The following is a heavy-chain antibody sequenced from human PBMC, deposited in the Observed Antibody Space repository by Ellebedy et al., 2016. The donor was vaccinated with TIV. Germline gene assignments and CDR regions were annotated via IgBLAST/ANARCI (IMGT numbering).Heavy chain of an antibody. V-gene: IGHV3-9*01. CDR1: GFSFGGYT. J-gene: IGHJ4*02. D-gene: IGHD6-19*01. CDR2: IGWDGGPL. Sequence: GGSLRLXXVASGFSFGGYTMHWVRQRPGKGLEWVSSIGWDGGPLEYADSVKGRFTISRDNAKNTLFLQMNSLRDEDTAIYYCVRDDSAGWYAFDYWGQGALVTVSS. CDR3: VRDDSAGWYAFDY.